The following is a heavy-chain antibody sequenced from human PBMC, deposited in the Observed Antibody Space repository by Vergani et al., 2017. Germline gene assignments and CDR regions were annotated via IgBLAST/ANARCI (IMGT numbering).Heavy chain of an antibody. CDR3: TKGSVYYHDSAGHGNDPYTGFDL. D-gene: IGHD3-3*01. CDR2: ISPEGRTT. V-gene: IGHV3-74*03. J-gene: IGHJ3*01. CDR1: GFSFRTFS. Sequence: DVDLVESGGGFVQPGGSRRLSCAASGFSFRTFSMFWVRQPPGKGLAWVSKISPEGRTTEYADSVRGRFTISRDNDKTSLHLQMDSLRPEDTAIYFCTKGSVYYHDSAGHGNDPYTGFDLWGRGTLVTVSS.